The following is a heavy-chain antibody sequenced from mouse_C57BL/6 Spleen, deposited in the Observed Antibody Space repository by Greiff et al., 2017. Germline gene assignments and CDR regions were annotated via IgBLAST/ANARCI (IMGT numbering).Heavy chain of an antibody. Sequence: EVKVVESGGGLVKPGGSLKLSCAASGFTFSDYGMHWVRQAPEKGLEWVAYISSGSSTIYYADTVKGRFTISRDNAKNTLFLQMTSLRSEDTAMYYCALPLYYAMDYWGQGTSVTVSS. CDR3: ALPLYYAMDY. CDR2: ISSGSSTI. J-gene: IGHJ4*01. CDR1: GFTFSDYG. V-gene: IGHV5-17*01. D-gene: IGHD2-10*01.